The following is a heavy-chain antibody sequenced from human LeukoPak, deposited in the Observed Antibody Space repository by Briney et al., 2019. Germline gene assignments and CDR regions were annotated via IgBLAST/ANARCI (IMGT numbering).Heavy chain of an antibody. V-gene: IGHV3-48*03. D-gene: IGHD5-12*01. CDR2: ISGSGSSI. Sequence: GGSLRLSCAASGFTFSSYEMNWVRQAPGKGPEWVSYISGSGSSIYYADSVKGRFTISRDNAKKSLYLQMNSLRAEGTAVYYCAPSGNYSGYDYDLHYWGQGTLVTVSS. CDR3: APSGNYSGYDYDLHY. J-gene: IGHJ4*01. CDR1: GFTFSSYE.